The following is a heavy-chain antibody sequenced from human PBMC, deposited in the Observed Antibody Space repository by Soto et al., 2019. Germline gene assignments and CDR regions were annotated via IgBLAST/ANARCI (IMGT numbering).Heavy chain of an antibody. V-gene: IGHV3-23*01. CDR2: ISGSGGST. CDR1: GFTFSNYA. J-gene: IGHJ4*02. Sequence: GGSLRLACAASGFTFSNYAMGWVRQAPGKGLEWVSTISGSGGSTYYADSVKGRFTISRDNSKNTLYLQMNSLRAEDTAVYYCALSKSLGFCTDGVCEYFFDFWAQGNLVTVSS. CDR3: ALSKSLGFCTDGVCEYFFDF. D-gene: IGHD2-8*01.